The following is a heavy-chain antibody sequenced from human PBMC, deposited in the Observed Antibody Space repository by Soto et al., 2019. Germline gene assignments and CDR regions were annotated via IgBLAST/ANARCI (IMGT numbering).Heavy chain of an antibody. CDR2: ISYGGGTT. Sequence: PGGSLILSCAAAELTFSNYAMSWVRQAPGKGLEWVSAISYGGGTTYYADSVKGRFTISRDNSKNTLYLQMNSLRAEDTAVYYCAKNPGYYYDSTGYHFDYWGQGTLVTVSS. CDR1: ELTFSNYA. J-gene: IGHJ4*02. CDR3: AKNPGYYYDSTGYHFDY. D-gene: IGHD3-22*01. V-gene: IGHV3-23*01.